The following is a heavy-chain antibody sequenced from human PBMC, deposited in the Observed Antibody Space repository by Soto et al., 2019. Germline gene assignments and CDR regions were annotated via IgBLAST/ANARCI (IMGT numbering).Heavy chain of an antibody. CDR2: ISAYNGNT. Sequence: ASVKVSCKASGYTFTSYGISWVRQAPGQGLEWMGWISAYNGNTNYAQKLQGRVTMTTDTSTSTAYMELRSLRSDDTAVYYCARDREGGYCTNGVCRLFDYWGQGTLVTVSS. CDR3: ARDREGGYCTNGVCRLFDY. CDR1: GYTFTSYG. D-gene: IGHD2-8*01. V-gene: IGHV1-18*01. J-gene: IGHJ4*02.